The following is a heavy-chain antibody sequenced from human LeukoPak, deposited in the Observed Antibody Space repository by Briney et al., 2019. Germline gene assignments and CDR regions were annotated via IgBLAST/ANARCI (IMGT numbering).Heavy chain of an antibody. Sequence: PGGSLPLSCAACGFTFCDYYMRWLAQAPGKEREGVSYISSSNSNPQHEYPVKGPITITRDNAKNSLYLEMNSLRADDTAVYYCARDLPIYYYGMDVWGKGTTVTVSS. D-gene: IGHD2-2*02. CDR1: GFTFCDYY. J-gene: IGHJ6*04. V-gene: IGHV3-11*06. CDR2: ISSSNSNP. CDR3: ARDLPIYYYGMDV.